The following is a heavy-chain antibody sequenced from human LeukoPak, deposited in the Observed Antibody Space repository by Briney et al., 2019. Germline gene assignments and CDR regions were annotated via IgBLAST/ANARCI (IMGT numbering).Heavy chain of an antibody. D-gene: IGHD5-18*01. CDR3: ARERRRLRVYSYGPDY. V-gene: IGHV3-74*01. CDR2: INGDGSST. CDR1: GFAFSSYW. J-gene: IGHJ4*02. Sequence: GGSLRLSCAASGFAFSSYWMHWVRQAPGKGLVWVSHINGDGSSTGYADSVKGRFTISRDNAKNTLYLQMNSLRAEDTAVYYCARERRRLRVYSYGPDYWGQGTLVTVSS.